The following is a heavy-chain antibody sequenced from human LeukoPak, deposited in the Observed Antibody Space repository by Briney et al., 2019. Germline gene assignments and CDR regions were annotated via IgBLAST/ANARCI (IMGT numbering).Heavy chain of an antibody. CDR2: ISAYNGNT. Sequence: ASVKVSCKASGYTFTSYGISWVRQAPGQGLEWMGWISAYNGNTNYAQKLQGRVTMTTDTSTSTAYMELRSLRSDDTAVYYCARDVGYCSGGGCPSFDYWGQGTLVTVSS. CDR3: ARDVGYCSGGGCPSFDY. V-gene: IGHV1-18*01. D-gene: IGHD2-15*01. J-gene: IGHJ4*02. CDR1: GYTFTSYG.